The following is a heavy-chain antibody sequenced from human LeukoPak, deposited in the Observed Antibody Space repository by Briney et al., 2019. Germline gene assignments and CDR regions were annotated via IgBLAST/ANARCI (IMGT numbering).Heavy chain of an antibody. Sequence: GGSLRLSCAASGFSFSTFGMHWARRAPGKGLEWVAVIWNDGSKKFYAESVKGRFTISRDNSQNTLYLQMNRLRAADTDVYYCGRDSLGGDYWGQGTLVTVSS. D-gene: IGHD3-16*01. J-gene: IGHJ4*02. CDR3: GRDSLGGDY. CDR2: IWNDGSKK. V-gene: IGHV3-33*08. CDR1: GFSFSTFG.